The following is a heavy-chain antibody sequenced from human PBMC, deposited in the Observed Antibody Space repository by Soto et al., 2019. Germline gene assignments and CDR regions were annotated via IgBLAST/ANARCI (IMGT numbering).Heavy chain of an antibody. D-gene: IGHD2-21*02. V-gene: IGHV1-69*13. CDR2: IIPIFGTA. Sequence: ASVKVSCKASGGTFSSYAISWVRQAPGQGLEWMGGIIPIFGTANYAQKFQGRVTITADESTSTAYMELSSLRSEDTAVDYGARDSVVLTALDDWGQGSLGTVSS. J-gene: IGHJ4*02. CDR1: GGTFSSYA. CDR3: ARDSVVLTALDD.